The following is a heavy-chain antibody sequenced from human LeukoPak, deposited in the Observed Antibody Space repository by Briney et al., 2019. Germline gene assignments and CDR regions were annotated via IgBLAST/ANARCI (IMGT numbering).Heavy chain of an antibody. CDR1: GYSFTSYW. J-gene: IGHJ4*02. D-gene: IGHD4-17*01. CDR3: ARQMWGDDYGDYGEIDY. CDR2: IYPGDSDT. V-gene: IGHV5-51*01. Sequence: GESLKISCKGSGYSFTSYWIGWVRQMPGKGLEWMGIIYPGDSDTRYSPSFQGQVTIAADKSISTAYLQWSSLKASDTAMYYWARQMWGDDYGDYGEIDYWGQGTLVTVSS.